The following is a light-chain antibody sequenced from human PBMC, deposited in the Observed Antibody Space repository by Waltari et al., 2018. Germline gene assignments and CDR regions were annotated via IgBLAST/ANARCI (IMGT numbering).Light chain of an antibody. CDR2: SAS. Sequence: EIVMTQSPATLSVSPGERATLPCRASQSVSSNLAWYQQKPGQAPRLLIYSASTRATGIPARFSRSESGPEFTLTISGLQSEDFAVYYCQQYNNWPPLITFGQGTRLEIK. CDR3: QQYNNWPPLIT. V-gene: IGKV3-15*01. J-gene: IGKJ5*01. CDR1: QSVSSN.